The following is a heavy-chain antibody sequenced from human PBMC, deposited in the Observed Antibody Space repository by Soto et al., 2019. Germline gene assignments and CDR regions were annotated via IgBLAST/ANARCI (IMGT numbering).Heavy chain of an antibody. CDR3: ARDGYRHNWFDP. CDR1: GGSISSGDYY. Sequence: SETLSLTCTVSGGSISSGDYYWSWIRQPPGKGLEWIGYIYYSGSTYYNPSLKSRVTISVDTSKNQFSLKLSSVTAADTAVYYCARDGYRHNWFDPWGQGTLVTVS. V-gene: IGHV4-30-4*01. J-gene: IGHJ5*02. D-gene: IGHD5-12*01. CDR2: IYYSGST.